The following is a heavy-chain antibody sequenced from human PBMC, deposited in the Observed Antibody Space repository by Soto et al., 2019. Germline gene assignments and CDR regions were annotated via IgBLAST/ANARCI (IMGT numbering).Heavy chain of an antibody. Sequence: GGSLRLSCAASGFTFSSYAMSWVRQAPGKGLEWVSAISGSGGSTYYADSVKGRFTISRDNSKNTLYLQMNSLRAEDTAVYYCAKDHGWYSSGWHTPLDAFDIWGQGTMVTVSS. V-gene: IGHV3-23*01. J-gene: IGHJ3*02. CDR2: ISGSGGST. D-gene: IGHD6-19*01. CDR1: GFTFSSYA. CDR3: AKDHGWYSSGWHTPLDAFDI.